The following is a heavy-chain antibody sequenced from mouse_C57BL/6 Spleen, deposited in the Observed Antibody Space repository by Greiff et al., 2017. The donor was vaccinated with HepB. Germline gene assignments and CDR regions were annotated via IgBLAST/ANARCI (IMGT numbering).Heavy chain of an antibody. CDR2: IYPGSGNT. V-gene: IGHV1-76*01. J-gene: IGHJ2*01. D-gene: IGHD2-4*01. Sequence: QVQLKESGAELVRPGASVKLSCKASGYTFTDYYINWVKQRPGQGLEWIARIYPGSGNTYYNEKFKGKATLTAEKSSSTAYMQLSSLTSEDSAVYFCARSIYYDYGGDYWGQGTTLTVSS. CDR1: GYTFTDYY. CDR3: ARSIYYDYGGDY.